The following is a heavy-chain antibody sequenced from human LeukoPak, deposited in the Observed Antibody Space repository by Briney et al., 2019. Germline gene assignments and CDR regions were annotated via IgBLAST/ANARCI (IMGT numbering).Heavy chain of an antibody. V-gene: IGHV3-64*01. CDR3: AREDWNRMIDY. D-gene: IGHD1-1*01. Sequence: GGSLRLSCAASGFTFSSYAMHWVRQAPGKGLEYVSAISSNGGSTYYANSVKGRFTISRDNSKNTLYLQMGSLRAEDMAVYYCAREDWNRMIDYWGQGTLVTVSS. CDR2: ISSNGGST. CDR1: GFTFSSYA. J-gene: IGHJ4*02.